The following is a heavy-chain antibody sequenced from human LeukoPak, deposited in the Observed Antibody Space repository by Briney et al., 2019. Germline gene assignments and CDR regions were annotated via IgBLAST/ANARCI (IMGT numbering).Heavy chain of an antibody. J-gene: IGHJ6*02. D-gene: IGHD6-19*01. V-gene: IGHV4-30-4*01. CDR1: GGSISSGDYY. CDR2: IYYSGST. CDR3: ARHRGTRSIAVAGTRSYYYYGMDV. Sequence: PSQTLSLTCTVSGGSISSGDYYWSWIRQPPGKGLEWIGYIYYSGSTNYNPSLKSRVTISVDTSKNQFSLKLSSVTAADTAVYYCARHRGTRSIAVAGTRSYYYYGMDVWGQGTTVTVSS.